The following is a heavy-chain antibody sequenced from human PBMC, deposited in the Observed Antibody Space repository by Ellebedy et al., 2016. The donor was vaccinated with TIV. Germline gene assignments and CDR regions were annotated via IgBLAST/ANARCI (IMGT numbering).Heavy chain of an antibody. V-gene: IGHV3-21*01. J-gene: IGHJ2*01. CDR3: ARSPGYCSTTSCYIPWYFDL. CDR2: ISDGSDYM. D-gene: IGHD2-2*01. Sequence: GESLKISXAASGFTFSTYSMNWVRQAPGKGLEWVSSISDGSDYMFYSDSVKGRFTISRDNAENSLYLQLNSLRAEDTAVYYCARSPGYCSTTSCYIPWYFDLWGRGTLVTVSS. CDR1: GFTFSTYS.